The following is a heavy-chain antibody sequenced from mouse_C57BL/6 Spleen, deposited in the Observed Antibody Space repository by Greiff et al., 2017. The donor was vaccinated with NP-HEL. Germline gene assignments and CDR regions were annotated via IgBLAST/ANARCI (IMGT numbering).Heavy chain of an antibody. CDR2: INPSNGGT. J-gene: IGHJ2*01. CDR1: GYTFTSYW. D-gene: IGHD1-1*01. CDR3: ARPGYYGTVCYFDY. Sequence: QVQLQQSGTELVKPGASVKLSCKASGYTFTSYWMHWVKQRPGQGLEWIGNINPSNGGTNYNEKFKSKATLTVDKSSSTAYMQLSSLTSEDSAVYYCARPGYYGTVCYFDYWGQGTTLTVSS. V-gene: IGHV1-53*01.